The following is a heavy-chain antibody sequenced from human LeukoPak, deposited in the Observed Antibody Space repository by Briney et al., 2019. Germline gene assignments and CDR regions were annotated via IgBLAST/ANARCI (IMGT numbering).Heavy chain of an antibody. V-gene: IGHV4-59*08. CDR1: GGSISSYY. CDR2: IYYSGST. D-gene: IGHD6-6*01. J-gene: IGHJ4*02. CDR3: ARVDSSSSYLGPLFDY. Sequence: SETLSLTCTVSGGSISSYYWSWIRQPPGKGLEWIGYIYYSGSTNYNPSLKSRVTISVDTSKNQFSLKLSSVTAADTAVYYCARVDSSSSYLGPLFDYWGQGTLVTVSS.